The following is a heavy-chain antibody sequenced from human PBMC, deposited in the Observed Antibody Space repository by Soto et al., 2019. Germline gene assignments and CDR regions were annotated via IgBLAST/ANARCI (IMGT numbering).Heavy chain of an antibody. Sequence: QVQLVESGGGVVQPGRSLRLSCVASGFTFSSYGMHWVRQAPGKGLEWVAVIWYDGSNKYYADSVKGRSTISRDNSKNTLYLQINSLRAEDTAVYYCARDFSIEGKFIRYFQHWGQGTLVTVSS. V-gene: IGHV3-33*01. J-gene: IGHJ1*01. CDR1: GFTFSSYG. CDR3: ARDFSIEGKFIRYFQH. CDR2: IWYDGSNK. D-gene: IGHD3-3*02.